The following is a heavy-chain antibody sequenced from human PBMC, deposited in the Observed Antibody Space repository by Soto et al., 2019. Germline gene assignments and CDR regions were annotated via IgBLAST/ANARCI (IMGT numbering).Heavy chain of an antibody. CDR2: VNPSGGST. J-gene: IGHJ1*01. CDR3: AREENCSDGICYSEYFQR. Sequence: QVQLEQSGAEVNKPGASVKVSCKASGYIFTAYSMHWVRRAPGQGLQRMGVVNPSGGSTNYAQKFQGRINLTRDTSRNTFYMDLSSLTSEETAVYYCAREENCSDGICYSEYFQRWGQGTLVTVSS. V-gene: IGHV1-46*01. CDR1: GYIFTAYS. D-gene: IGHD2-15*01.